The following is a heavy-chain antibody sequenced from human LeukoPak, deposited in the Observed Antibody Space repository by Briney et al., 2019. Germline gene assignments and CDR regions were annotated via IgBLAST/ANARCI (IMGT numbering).Heavy chain of an antibody. CDR1: GFTFSSYG. Sequence: GGSLRLSCAASGFTFSSYGMHWVRQAPGKGLEWVAFIRYDGSNKYYADSVKGRFTISRDNSKNTLYLQMNSLRAEDTAVYYCAKVSNYYDSSGYPDDAFDIWGQGTMVTVSS. CDR3: AKVSNYYDSSGYPDDAFDI. D-gene: IGHD3-22*01. V-gene: IGHV3-30*02. CDR2: IRYDGSNK. J-gene: IGHJ3*02.